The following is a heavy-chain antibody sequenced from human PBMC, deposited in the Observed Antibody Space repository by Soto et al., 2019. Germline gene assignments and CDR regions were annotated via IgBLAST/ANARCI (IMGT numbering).Heavy chain of an antibody. D-gene: IGHD2-2*02. CDR2: VNPKSGNT. CDR3: ARHYCDSTSCYTDWFDP. Sequence: QVQLVQSGAEVKKPGASVKVSCKASGYSFSTYDINWVRQAAGQVLEWMGWVNPKSGNTDYAQRFRGRVIMTSNTSISTAYMELSDLTPDDTAVYYCARHYCDSTSCYTDWFDPWGQGTLVTVSS. V-gene: IGHV1-8*01. J-gene: IGHJ5*02. CDR1: GYSFSTYD.